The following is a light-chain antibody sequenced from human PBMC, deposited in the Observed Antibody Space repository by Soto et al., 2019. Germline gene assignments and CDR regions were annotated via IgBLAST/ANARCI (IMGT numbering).Light chain of an antibody. CDR3: QLYGISPH. Sequence: EIVLTQSPATLSLSPGERGTLSCRASQSVSSYLAWYQQKPGQAPRLLIYDASNRATGIPARFSGSASGTDFTLTINRLEPEDFAVYYCQLYGISPHFGQGTRLEIK. CDR2: DAS. V-gene: IGKV3-11*01. CDR1: QSVSSY. J-gene: IGKJ5*01.